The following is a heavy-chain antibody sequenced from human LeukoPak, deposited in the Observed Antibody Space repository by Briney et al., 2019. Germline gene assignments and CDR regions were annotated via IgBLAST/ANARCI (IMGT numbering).Heavy chain of an antibody. V-gene: IGHV3-7*01. CDR3: ATTVPGYPDDYFDY. D-gene: IGHD6-19*01. J-gene: IGHJ4*02. Sequence: GSLRLSCAASESTFSNYWMSWVRQAPGKGLERVAHTNQDGSKNYYVDSLKGRFTISRDNAKNSLYLQMNSLRAEDTAVYYCATTVPGYPDDYFDYWGQGTLVTVSS. CDR2: TNQDGSKN. CDR1: ESTFSNYW.